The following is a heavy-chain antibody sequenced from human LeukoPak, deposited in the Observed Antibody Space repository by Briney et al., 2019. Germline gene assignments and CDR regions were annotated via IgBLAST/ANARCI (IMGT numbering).Heavy chain of an antibody. Sequence: SETLSLTCAVYGGSFSGYYWSWIRQPPGKGLEWIGEINHSGSTNYNPSLKSRVTISVDTSKNQFSLKLSSVTAADTAVYYCARAHGCTNGVCYTAIREYYFDYWGQGTLVTVSS. J-gene: IGHJ4*02. CDR2: INHSGST. D-gene: IGHD2-8*01. V-gene: IGHV4-34*01. CDR1: GGSFSGYY. CDR3: ARAHGCTNGVCYTAIREYYFDY.